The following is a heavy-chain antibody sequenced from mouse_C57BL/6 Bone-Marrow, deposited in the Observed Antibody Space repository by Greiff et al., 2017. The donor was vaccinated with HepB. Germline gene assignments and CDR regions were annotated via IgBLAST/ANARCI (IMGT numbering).Heavy chain of an antibody. CDR2: IWSGGST. CDR3: ARNGPTLYYYAMDY. Sequence: VQLQESGPGLVQPSQSLSITCTVSGFSLTSYGVHWVRQSPGKGLEWLGVIWSGGSTDYNAAFISRLSISKDNSKSQVFFKMNSLQADDTAIYYCARNGPTLYYYAMDYWGQGTSVTVSS. V-gene: IGHV2-2*01. J-gene: IGHJ4*01. CDR1: GFSLTSYG. D-gene: IGHD6-1*01.